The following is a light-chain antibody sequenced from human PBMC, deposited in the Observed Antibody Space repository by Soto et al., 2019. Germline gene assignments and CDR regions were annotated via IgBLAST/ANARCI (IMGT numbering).Light chain of an antibody. CDR2: GAS. Sequence: EVVLKHSLGTLSLSPGERATLSCRASQSVSSSYLAWYQQKPGQAPRLLIYGASSRATGIPDRFSGSGSGTEFTLTISFLQSEDFAVYYCQQYGSSPWRFGQGTKVDIK. J-gene: IGKJ1*01. CDR3: QQYGSSPWR. V-gene: IGKV3-20*01. CDR1: QSVSSSY.